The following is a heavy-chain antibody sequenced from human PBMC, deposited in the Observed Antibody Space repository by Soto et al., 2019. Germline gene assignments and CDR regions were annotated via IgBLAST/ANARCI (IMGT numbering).Heavy chain of an antibody. J-gene: IGHJ3*02. D-gene: IGHD3-3*01. CDR3: ARDRFTIFGGVIHHDAFDI. Sequence: QVQLVESGGGVVQPGRSLRLSCAASGFTFSSYAMHWVRQAPGKGLEWVAVISYDGSNKYYADSVKGRFHISRDNTKNTLDLKMNSLMAEDTAGYYCARDRFTIFGGVIHHDAFDIWGQGTMVTVSS. CDR1: GFTFSSYA. CDR2: ISYDGSNK. V-gene: IGHV3-30-3*01.